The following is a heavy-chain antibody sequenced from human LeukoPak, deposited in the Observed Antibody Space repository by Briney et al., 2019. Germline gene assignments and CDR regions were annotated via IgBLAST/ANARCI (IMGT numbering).Heavy chain of an antibody. J-gene: IGHJ5*02. CDR1: GGTFSSYA. V-gene: IGHV1-69*13. D-gene: IGHD5-18*01. CDR2: IIPIFGTA. Sequence: ASVKVSCKASGGTFSSYAISWVRQAPGQGLEWMGGIIPIFGTANYAQKFQGRVTITADESTSTAYMELSSLRSEDTAVYNCARGYSYGDFSDWFDPWGQGTLVTVSS. CDR3: ARGYSYGDFSDWFDP.